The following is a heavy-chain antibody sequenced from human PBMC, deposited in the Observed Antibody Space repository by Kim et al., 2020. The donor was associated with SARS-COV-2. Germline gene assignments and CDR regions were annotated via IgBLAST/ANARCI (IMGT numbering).Heavy chain of an antibody. J-gene: IGHJ5*02. CDR3: ARDPAVANRGKRFDP. Sequence: GGSLRLSCAASGFTFSSYGMHWVRQAPGKGLEWVAVIWYDGSNKYYADSVKGRFTISRDNSKNTLYLQMNSLRAEDTAVYYCARDPAVANRGKRFDPWGQGTLVTVSS. CDR2: IWYDGSNK. V-gene: IGHV3-33*01. CDR1: GFTFSSYG. D-gene: IGHD6-19*01.